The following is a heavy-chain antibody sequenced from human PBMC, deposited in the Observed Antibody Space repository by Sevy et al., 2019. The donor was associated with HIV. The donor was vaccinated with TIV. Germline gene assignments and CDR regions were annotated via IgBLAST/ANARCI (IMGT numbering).Heavy chain of an antibody. Sequence: GGSLRLSCAASGFTFSYYGMHWVRQAPGKGLEWVAVISYDGSNKYYADSVKGRFTISRDDSKNTLYLQMNSLRTEDTAVYYCAKDHSFRAYNWNDIDYWGQGTLVTVSS. CDR3: AKDHSFRAYNWNDIDY. CDR1: GFTFSYYG. J-gene: IGHJ4*02. CDR2: ISYDGSNK. V-gene: IGHV3-30*18. D-gene: IGHD1-20*01.